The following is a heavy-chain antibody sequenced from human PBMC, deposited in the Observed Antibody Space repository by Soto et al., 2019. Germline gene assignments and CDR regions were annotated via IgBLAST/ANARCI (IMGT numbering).Heavy chain of an antibody. CDR2: ISINGNS. CDR3: ARESGDNWTYEVD. CDR1: GGSFTDYS. V-gene: IGHV4-4*07. Sequence: QVQVKESGPGLVKPSETLSLTCTVSGGSFTDYSLSWIRQSAGKGLEWLGRISINGNSHYHPSLRSRGTMSIETSKNQFSLKLRSVTAADTAVYYCARESGDNWTYEVDWGQGTLVTVSS. D-gene: IGHD1-7*01. J-gene: IGHJ4*02.